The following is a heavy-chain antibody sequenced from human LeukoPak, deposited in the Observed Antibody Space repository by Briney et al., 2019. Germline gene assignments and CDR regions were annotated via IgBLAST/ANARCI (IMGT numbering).Heavy chain of an antibody. CDR2: MNPNSGNT. D-gene: IGHD6-13*01. J-gene: IGHJ4*02. Sequence: GASVKVSCKASGYTFTSYDINWVRQATGQGLEWMGWMNPNSGNTGYAQKFQGRVTMTRNTSISTAYMELSGLRSEDTAVYYCARGIIAAAGTADYWGQGTLVTVSS. CDR3: ARGIIAAAGTADY. V-gene: IGHV1-8*01. CDR1: GYTFTSYD.